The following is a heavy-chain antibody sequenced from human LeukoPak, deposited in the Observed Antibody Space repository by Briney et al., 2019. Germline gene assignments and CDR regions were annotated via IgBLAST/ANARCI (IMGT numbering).Heavy chain of an antibody. CDR1: GYTFTSYY. CDR3: ARNNDVVVVALGHWFDP. Sequence: ASVKVSCKASGYTFTSYYMHWVRQAPGQGLEWMGIINPSGGSTSYAQKFQGRVTMTGDMSTRTVYMELSSLRSEDTAVYYCARNNDVVVVALGHWFDPWGQGTLVTVYS. J-gene: IGHJ5*02. D-gene: IGHD2-15*01. CDR2: INPSGGST. V-gene: IGHV1-46*01.